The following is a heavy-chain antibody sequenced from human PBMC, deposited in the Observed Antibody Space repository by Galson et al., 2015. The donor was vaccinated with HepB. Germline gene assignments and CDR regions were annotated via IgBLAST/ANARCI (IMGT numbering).Heavy chain of an antibody. V-gene: IGHV4-59*08. J-gene: IGHJ5*02. CDR2: MYYSGST. CDR1: GGSISSYY. Sequence: SETLSLTCTVSGGSISSYYWSWIRQPPGKGLEWIGYMYYSGSTNYNPSLKSRVTISVDTSKNQVSLKVSSVTAADTAVYYCAGQPGYRSIWYWFDAWGQGTLVAVSS. D-gene: IGHD6-13*01. CDR3: AGQPGYRSIWYWFDA.